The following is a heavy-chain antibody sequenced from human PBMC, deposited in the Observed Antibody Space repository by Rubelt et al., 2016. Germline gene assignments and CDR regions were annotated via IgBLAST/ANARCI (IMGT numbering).Heavy chain of an antibody. CDR3: ASSITGTYAFDI. D-gene: IGHD1-20*01. J-gene: IGHJ3*02. Sequence: MGIIYPGDSDTRYSPSFQGQVTISADKSISTAYLQWSSLKASDTAMYYCASSITGTYAFDIWGQGTMVTVSS. V-gene: IGHV5-51*01. CDR2: IYPGDSDT.